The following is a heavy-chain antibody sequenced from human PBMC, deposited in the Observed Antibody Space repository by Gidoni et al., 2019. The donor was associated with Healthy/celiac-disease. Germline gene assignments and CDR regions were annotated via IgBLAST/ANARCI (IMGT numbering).Heavy chain of an antibody. V-gene: IGHV3-23*01. Sequence: EVQLLESGGGLVQPGGSLRLSFAASGFTFSSYAISWVRQAPGKGLEWGAGISGSGCSTYYADAVKGRFTISRDNSKNTLYLQMNSLRAEDTAVYYCAKANTPTRGGYDSSGYYYAFDYWGQGTLVTVSS. D-gene: IGHD3-22*01. J-gene: IGHJ4*02. CDR1: GFTFSSYA. CDR2: ISGSGCST. CDR3: AKANTPTRGGYDSSGYYYAFDY.